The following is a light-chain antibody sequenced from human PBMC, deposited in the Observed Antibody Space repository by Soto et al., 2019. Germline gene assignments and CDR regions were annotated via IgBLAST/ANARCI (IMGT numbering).Light chain of an antibody. Sequence: DIQMTQSPSSLSASVGDRVTITCRASQSISSYLNWYQQKPGKAPKLLIYAASSLQSGVPSGISGSGSGTDFTLTISSLQPEDFATYYCQQSYSTPLTFGGGTKVEIK. V-gene: IGKV1-39*01. CDR2: AAS. J-gene: IGKJ4*01. CDR1: QSISSY. CDR3: QQSYSTPLT.